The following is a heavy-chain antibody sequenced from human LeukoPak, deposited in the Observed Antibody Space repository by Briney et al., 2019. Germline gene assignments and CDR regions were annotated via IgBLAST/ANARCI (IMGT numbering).Heavy chain of an antibody. CDR3: ARTQVGAFDY. V-gene: IGHV4-39*07. D-gene: IGHD1-26*01. Sequence: PSETLSLTCTVSGGSISSSSYYWGWIRQPPGKGLEWIGSIYYSGSTYYNPSLKSRVTISVDTSKNQFSLKLSSVTAADTAVYYCARTQVGAFDYWGQGTLVTVSS. CDR2: IYYSGST. CDR1: GGSISSSSYY. J-gene: IGHJ4*02.